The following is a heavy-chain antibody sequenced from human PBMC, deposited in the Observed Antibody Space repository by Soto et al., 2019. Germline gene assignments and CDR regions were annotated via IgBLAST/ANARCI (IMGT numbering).Heavy chain of an antibody. Sequence: ASVKVSCKVSGYTLTELSIHWVRHAPGKGLEWLGGFDPEDDETIYAQNFQGRVTMTEDTSTDTAYMELSSLRTEDTAVYYCARDDCSDTRCSRSLDSWGQGTLVTVSS. CDR1: GYTLTELS. J-gene: IGHJ4*02. V-gene: IGHV1-24*01. D-gene: IGHD2-2*01. CDR3: ARDDCSDTRCSRSLDS. CDR2: FDPEDDET.